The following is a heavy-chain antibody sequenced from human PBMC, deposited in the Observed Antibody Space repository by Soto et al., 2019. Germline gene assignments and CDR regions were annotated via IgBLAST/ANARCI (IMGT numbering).Heavy chain of an antibody. J-gene: IGHJ4*02. V-gene: IGHV3-15*01. CDR3: TTDLPYRPPDY. CDR2: IKSKTDGGTT. D-gene: IGHD3-16*02. CDR1: GFTFSNAG. Sequence: EVQLVESGGGLVKPGGSLRLSCAASGFTFSNAGMSWVRQAPGKGLEWVGRIKSKTDGGTTDYAAPVKGRFTISRDDSKNTLYLQMNSLKTEDTAVYYCTTDLPYRPPDYWGQGTLVTVSS.